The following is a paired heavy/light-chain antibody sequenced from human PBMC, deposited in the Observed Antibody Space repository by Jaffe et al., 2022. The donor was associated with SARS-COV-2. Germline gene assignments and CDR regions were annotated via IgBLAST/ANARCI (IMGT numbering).Heavy chain of an antibody. Sequence: EVQLLESGGGLVQPGGSLRLSCAASGFTFSSYAMSWVRQAPGKGLEWVSAISGSGGSTYYADSVKGRFTISRDNSKNTLYLQMNSLRAEDTAVYYCANRDDSSIAAPPGYYYYGMDVWGQGTTVTVSS. CDR2: ISGSGGST. CDR1: GFTFSSYA. D-gene: IGHD6-6*01. V-gene: IGHV3-23*01. CDR3: ANRDDSSIAAPPGYYYYGMDV. J-gene: IGHJ6*02.
Light chain of an antibody. Sequence: AIQMTQSPSSLSASVGDRVTITCRASQGIRNDLGWYQQKPGKAPKLLIYAASSLQSGVPSRFSGSGSGTDFTLTISSLQPEDFATYYCLQDYNYPFTFGPGTKVDIK. V-gene: IGKV1-6*01. CDR3: LQDYNYPFT. CDR1: QGIRND. J-gene: IGKJ3*01. CDR2: AAS.